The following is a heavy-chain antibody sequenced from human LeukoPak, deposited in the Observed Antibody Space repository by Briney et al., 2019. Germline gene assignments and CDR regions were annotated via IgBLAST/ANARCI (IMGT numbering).Heavy chain of an antibody. J-gene: IGHJ3*02. D-gene: IGHD5-24*01. CDR3: ARDALRSLQPAHDAFDI. CDR2: ISSSGSTI. Sequence: GGSLRLSCAASGFTFSSYEMNWVRQAPGKGLEWVSYISSSGSTIYYADSVKGRFTISRDNAKNSLYLQMNSLRAEDTAVYYCARDALRSLQPAHDAFDIWGQGTMVTVSS. V-gene: IGHV3-48*03. CDR1: GFTFSSYE.